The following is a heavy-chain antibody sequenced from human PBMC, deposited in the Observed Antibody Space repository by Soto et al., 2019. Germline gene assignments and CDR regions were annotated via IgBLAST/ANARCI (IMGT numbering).Heavy chain of an antibody. J-gene: IGHJ5*02. Sequence: EVQLLESGGGLVQPGGSLRLSCAASGFTFSSYAMSWVRQAPGKGLEWVSAISGSGGSTYYADSVKGRFTISRDNSKNSLYLQMNSLRDEDTAVYYCARDGGDFWSGYSTSHWFDPWGQGTLVTVSS. V-gene: IGHV3-23*01. D-gene: IGHD3-3*01. CDR1: GFTFSSYA. CDR3: ARDGGDFWSGYSTSHWFDP. CDR2: ISGSGGST.